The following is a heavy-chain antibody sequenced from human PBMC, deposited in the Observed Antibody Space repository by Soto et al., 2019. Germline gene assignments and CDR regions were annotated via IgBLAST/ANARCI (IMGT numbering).Heavy chain of an antibody. J-gene: IGHJ2*01. D-gene: IGHD3-22*01. V-gene: IGHV3-53*02. CDR1: GFTVSSNY. Sequence: EVQLVETGGGLIQPGGSLRLSCAASGFTVSSNYMSWVRQAPGKGLEWVSVIYSGGSTYYADSVKGRFTISRDNSENTLYLQMNSLRAEDTAVYYCARDRDSSTWYFDLWGRGTLVTVSS. CDR2: IYSGGST. CDR3: ARDRDSSTWYFDL.